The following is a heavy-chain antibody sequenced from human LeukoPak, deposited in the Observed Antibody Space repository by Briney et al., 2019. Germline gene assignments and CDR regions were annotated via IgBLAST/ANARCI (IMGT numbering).Heavy chain of an antibody. CDR3: ARGLATRAPLDY. Sequence: GGSLRLSCVASGFIFTKYAMSWVRQAPGKGLEWVANIKQDGSEKYYVDSVKGRFTISRDNAKNSLYLQMNSLRAEDTAVYYCARGLATRAPLDYWGQGTLVTVSS. D-gene: IGHD5-12*01. J-gene: IGHJ4*02. V-gene: IGHV3-7*03. CDR1: GFIFTKYA. CDR2: IKQDGSEK.